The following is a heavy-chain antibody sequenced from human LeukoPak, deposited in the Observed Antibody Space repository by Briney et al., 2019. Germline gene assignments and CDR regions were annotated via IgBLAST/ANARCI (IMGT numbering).Heavy chain of an antibody. V-gene: IGHV4-34*01. CDR3: ASCYYDSGSYYTWFDP. Sequence: SETLSLTCAVYGGSFSGYYWSWIRQPPGKGLEWIGEINHSGSTNYNPSLKSRVTISVDTSKNQFSLKLSSVTAADTAVYYCASCYYDSGSYYTWFDPWGQGTLVTVSS. CDR2: INHSGST. D-gene: IGHD3-10*01. CDR1: GGSFSGYY. J-gene: IGHJ5*02.